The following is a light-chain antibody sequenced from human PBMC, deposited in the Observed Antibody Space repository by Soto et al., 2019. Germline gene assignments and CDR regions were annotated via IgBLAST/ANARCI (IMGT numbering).Light chain of an antibody. CDR3: AAWDDSLNGYV. V-gene: IGLV1-44*01. CDR2: GNS. J-gene: IGLJ1*01. CDR1: SSNVGFNA. Sequence: QSVLTQPPSASGAPGQRVTLSCIGGSSNVGFNAVNWYQQLPGAAPKLLIHGNSQRPSGVPDRFSGSKSGTSASLAIIGLRAEDEAHYYCAAWDDSLNGYVFGTGTKVTVL.